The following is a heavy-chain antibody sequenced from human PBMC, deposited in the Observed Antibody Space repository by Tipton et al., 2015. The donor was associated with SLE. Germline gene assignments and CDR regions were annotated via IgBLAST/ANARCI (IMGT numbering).Heavy chain of an antibody. J-gene: IGHJ5*02. CDR1: GGSISSGSHY. D-gene: IGHD6-13*01. CDR2: IYYSGST. V-gene: IGHV4-61*01. CDR3: ARERIAAAATGWFDP. Sequence: TLSLTCTVSGGSISSGSHYWSWIRQPPGKGLEWIGYIYYSGSTKYNPSLKSRVTISVDTSKNQFSLRLSSVTAADTAVYYCARERIAAAATGWFDPWGQGTLVTVSS.